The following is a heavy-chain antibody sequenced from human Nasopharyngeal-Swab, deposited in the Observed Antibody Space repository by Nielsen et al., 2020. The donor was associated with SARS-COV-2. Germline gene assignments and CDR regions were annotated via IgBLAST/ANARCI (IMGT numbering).Heavy chain of an antibody. CDR2: ISAYNGNT. J-gene: IGHJ4*02. CDR1: GYTFTSYG. Sequence: ASVKGSCKASGYTFTSYGISWGRQGPGQGLEWMGWISAYNGNTNYAQKLQGRVTMTTDTSTSTAYMELRSLRSDDTAVYYCARDLGYCSGGSCSIDYWGQGTLVTVSS. D-gene: IGHD2-15*01. CDR3: ARDLGYCSGGSCSIDY. V-gene: IGHV1-18*01.